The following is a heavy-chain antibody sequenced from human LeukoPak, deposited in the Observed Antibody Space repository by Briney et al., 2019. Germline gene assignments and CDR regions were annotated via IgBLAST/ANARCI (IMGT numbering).Heavy chain of an antibody. Sequence: ASVKVPCKASGYTFTSYAMHWVRQAPGQRLEWMGWINAGNGNTKYSQKFQGRVTITRDTSASTAYMELSSLRSEDTAVYYCARDADGDYVMDYWGQGTLVTVSS. V-gene: IGHV1-3*01. J-gene: IGHJ4*02. CDR2: INAGNGNT. D-gene: IGHD4-17*01. CDR3: ARDADGDYVMDY. CDR1: GYTFTSYA.